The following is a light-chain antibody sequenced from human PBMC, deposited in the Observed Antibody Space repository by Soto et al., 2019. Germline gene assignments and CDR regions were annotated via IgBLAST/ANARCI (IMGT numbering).Light chain of an antibody. V-gene: IGLV3-1*01. CDR2: EDR. Sequence: SSELTQPPSVSVSQGQTASITCSGGKLGDKYSCWYQQKPGQSPVLVIYEDRKRTSGIPERFSGSKSGNTATLTISGTQAMDEADYYCQAWDSSTPVVFGGGTKLTVL. CDR1: KLGDKY. CDR3: QAWDSSTPVV. J-gene: IGLJ2*01.